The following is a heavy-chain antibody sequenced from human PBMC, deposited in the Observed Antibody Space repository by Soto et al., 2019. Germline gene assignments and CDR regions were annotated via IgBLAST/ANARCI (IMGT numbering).Heavy chain of an antibody. CDR3: KKEGSVCCYSGADF. J-gene: IGHJ4*02. CDR2: ICGSTTNT. CDR1: GFAFSNYA. V-gene: IGHV3-23*01. D-gene: IGHD2-15*01. Sequence: EVQLLESGGGLVQPGGSLRLSCAASGFAFSNYAMNWVRQAPGKGLEWVSVICGSTTNTYYADSVKGRFTISRDNSMNTVYVHMDSLRDFDRAVNDGKKEGSVCCYSGADFWGQGTLVTVSS.